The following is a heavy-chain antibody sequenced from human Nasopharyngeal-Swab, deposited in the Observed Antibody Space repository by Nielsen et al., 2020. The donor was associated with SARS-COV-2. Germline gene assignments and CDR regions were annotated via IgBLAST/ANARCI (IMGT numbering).Heavy chain of an antibody. CDR3: AGVARSSWYVLDNWFDP. V-gene: IGHV4-39*01. D-gene: IGHD6-13*01. J-gene: IGHJ5*02. CDR2: IYYSGST. Sequence: WRRQPPGEGREWIGSIYYSGSTYYNPSLKSRVTISVDTSKNQFSLKVTSVAAADTAVYYCAGVARSSWYVLDNWFDPWGHGTLVTVSS.